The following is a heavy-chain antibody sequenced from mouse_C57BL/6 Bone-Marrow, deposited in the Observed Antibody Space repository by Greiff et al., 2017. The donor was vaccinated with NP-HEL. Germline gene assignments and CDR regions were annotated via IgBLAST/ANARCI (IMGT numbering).Heavy chain of an antibody. D-gene: IGHD1-1*01. V-gene: IGHV1-53*01. Sequence: QVQLKQPGTELVKPGASVKLSCKASGYTFTSYWMHWVKQRPGQGLEWIGNINPSNGGTNYNEKFKSKATLTVYKSSSTAYMQLCSLTSADSAVYYCARRVTTVVAGDAMDYWGQGTSVTVSS. CDR1: GYTFTSYW. J-gene: IGHJ4*01. CDR2: INPSNGGT. CDR3: ARRVTTVVAGDAMDY.